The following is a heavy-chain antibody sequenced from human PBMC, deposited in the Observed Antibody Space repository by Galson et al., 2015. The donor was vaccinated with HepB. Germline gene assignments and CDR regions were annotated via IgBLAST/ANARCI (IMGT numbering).Heavy chain of an antibody. CDR3: ARGGYCSSTSCYTDH. CDR2: ISSSSSYT. J-gene: IGHJ4*02. Sequence: SLRLSCAASGFTFSDYCMNWVRQAPGKGLEWVSYISSSSSYTNYADSVKGRFTISRDNAKNSLYLQMNSLRAEDTAVYYCARGGYCSSTSCYTDHWGQGTLVTVSS. V-gene: IGHV3-11*05. D-gene: IGHD2-2*02. CDR1: GFTFSDYC.